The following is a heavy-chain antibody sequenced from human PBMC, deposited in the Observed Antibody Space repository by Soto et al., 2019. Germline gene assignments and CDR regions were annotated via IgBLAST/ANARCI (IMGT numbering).Heavy chain of an antibody. CDR1: GFTVSSYR. CDR2: ISSSSSTI. J-gene: IGHJ4*02. D-gene: IGHD6-13*01. Sequence: GTPRLPCAAAGFTVSSYRLHWVPQDSEKGLEWVSYISSSSSTIYYADSVKGRFTISRDNAKNSLYLQMNSLRDEDTAVYYCARDDASSSWPYYFDYWGQGTLVTVSS. CDR3: ARDDASSSWPYYFDY. V-gene: IGHV3-48*02.